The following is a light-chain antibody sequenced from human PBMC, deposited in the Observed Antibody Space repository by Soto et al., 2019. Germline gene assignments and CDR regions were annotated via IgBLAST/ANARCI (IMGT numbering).Light chain of an antibody. CDR2: DAS. CDR1: QSVSSY. V-gene: IGKV3-11*01. Sequence: EIVLTQSPATLSLSPGERATLSCRTSQSVSSYFAWYQQKPGRAPRLLTYDASNRTTGIPARVIGRGSATDFSLTISSLEPEDFAVYYCQQRSNWPITFGQGTRLEIK. J-gene: IGKJ5*01. CDR3: QQRSNWPIT.